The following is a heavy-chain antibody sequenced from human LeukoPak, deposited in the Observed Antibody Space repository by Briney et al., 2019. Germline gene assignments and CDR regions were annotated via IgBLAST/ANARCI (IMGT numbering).Heavy chain of an antibody. Sequence: SETLSLTCTVSGDTIITEDYYWAWIRQSPGRGLEWIGSVHYTGSAYYNPSLKSRVAISVDTSMNQFSLRLSSVTAADTAVYYCARQGYSSSDLDYWGQGILVTVSS. CDR3: ARQGYSSSDLDY. V-gene: IGHV4-39*01. CDR1: GDTIITEDYY. D-gene: IGHD5-12*01. J-gene: IGHJ4*02. CDR2: VHYTGSA.